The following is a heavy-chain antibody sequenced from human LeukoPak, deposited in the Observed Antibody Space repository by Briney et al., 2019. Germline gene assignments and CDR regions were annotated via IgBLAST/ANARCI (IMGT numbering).Heavy chain of an antibody. J-gene: IGHJ6*02. CDR1: GYTFTSYD. CDR3: ARGGLWFGELGHYGMDV. V-gene: IGHV1-8*01. D-gene: IGHD3-10*01. Sequence: ASVKVSCKASGYTFTSYDINWVRQATGQGLEWMGWMNPNSGNTGYAQKFQGRVTMTRNTSISTAYMELSSLRSEDTAVYYCARGGLWFGELGHYGMDVWGQGTTVTVSS. CDR2: MNPNSGNT.